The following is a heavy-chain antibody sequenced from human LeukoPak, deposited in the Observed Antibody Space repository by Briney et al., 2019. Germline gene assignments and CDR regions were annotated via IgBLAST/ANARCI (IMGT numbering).Heavy chain of an antibody. J-gene: IGHJ4*02. CDR2: IRSKANSYAT. V-gene: IGHV3-73*01. Sequence: GGSLRLSCAASGFTFSGSAMHWVRQASGKGLEWVGRIRSKANSYATSYAASVKGRFTISRDDSKNTAYLQMNSLKTEDTAVYYCTRTRGSGWLNDYWGQGTLVTVSS. D-gene: IGHD6-19*01. CDR3: TRTRGSGWLNDY. CDR1: GFTFSGSA.